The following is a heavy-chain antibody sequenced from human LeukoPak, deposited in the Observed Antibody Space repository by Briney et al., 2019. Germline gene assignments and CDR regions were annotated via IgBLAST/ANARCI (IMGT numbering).Heavy chain of an antibody. CDR3: ARGPVVGAFPYFDY. D-gene: IGHD1-26*01. CDR2: IIPIFGTA. Sequence: ASVKVSCKASGGTFSSYAISWVRQAPGQGLEWMGGIIPIFGTANYAQKFQGRVTITADESTSTAYMGLSSLRSEDTAVYYCARGPVVGAFPYFDYWGQGTLVTVSS. J-gene: IGHJ4*02. V-gene: IGHV1-69*01. CDR1: GGTFSSYA.